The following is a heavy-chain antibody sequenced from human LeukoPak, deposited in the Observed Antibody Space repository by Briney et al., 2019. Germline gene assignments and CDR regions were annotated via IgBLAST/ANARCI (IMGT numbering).Heavy chain of an antibody. Sequence: GRSLRLSCAASGFTFSSYGMHWVRQAPGKGLEWVAVIWYDGSNKYYADSVKGRFTISRDNSKNTLYLQMNSLRAEDTAVYYCARYNSSSWAFDYWGQGTLVTVSS. V-gene: IGHV3-33*01. CDR2: IWYDGSNK. D-gene: IGHD6-13*01. CDR3: ARYNSSSWAFDY. CDR1: GFTFSSYG. J-gene: IGHJ4*02.